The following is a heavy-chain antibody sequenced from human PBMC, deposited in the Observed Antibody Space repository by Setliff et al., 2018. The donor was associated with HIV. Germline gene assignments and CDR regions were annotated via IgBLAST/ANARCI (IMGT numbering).Heavy chain of an antibody. J-gene: IGHJ4*02. CDR1: GDSISSNNYY. V-gene: IGHV4-61*05. CDR2: IFCSETVYYGGRT. D-gene: IGHD2-21*02. CDR3: ARGVPLLPPHY. Sequence: SETLSLTCTVSGDSISSNNYYWGWIRQPPGKGPEWIGSIFCSETVYYGGRTYYSPSLKSRVTISVDTSKNQFSLSLTSVTAADTAVYYCARGVPLLPPHYWGQGTLVTVSS.